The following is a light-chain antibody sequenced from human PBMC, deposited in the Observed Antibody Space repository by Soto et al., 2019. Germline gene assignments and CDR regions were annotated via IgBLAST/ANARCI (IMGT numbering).Light chain of an antibody. CDR3: QQYGSSAPIT. CDR1: QSVSSSY. CDR2: GAS. Sequence: EIVLTQSPGTLSLSPGERATLSCRASQSVSSSYLAWYQQKPGQAPRLLIYGASSRATGIPDRFSGSGSETDFTLTISRLEPEDFALYYCQQYGSSAPITFGGGTKVDIK. J-gene: IGKJ4*01. V-gene: IGKV3-20*01.